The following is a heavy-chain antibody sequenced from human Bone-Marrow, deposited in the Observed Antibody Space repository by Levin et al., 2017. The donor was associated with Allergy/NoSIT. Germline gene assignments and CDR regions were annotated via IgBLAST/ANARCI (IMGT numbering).Heavy chain of an antibody. D-gene: IGHD3-10*01. V-gene: IGHV3-53*01. CDR3: ATSRVATPGYFDY. CDR2: IYGGNST. Sequence: PGGSLRLSCAASEFTVRTNYMSWVRQASGKGLEWVSVIYGGNSTYYADSVKGRFTVSRDTSHNTVYLQMRSLRAEDTCVYYCATSRVATPGYFDYWGQGVLVTVSP. CDR1: EFTVRTNY. J-gene: IGHJ4*02.